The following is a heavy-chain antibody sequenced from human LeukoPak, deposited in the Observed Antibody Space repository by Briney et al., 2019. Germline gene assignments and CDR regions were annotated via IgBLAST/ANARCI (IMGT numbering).Heavy chain of an antibody. Sequence: PGGSLRLSCAASGFTFSSYWMSWVRQAPGKGLEWVANIKQDGSEKYYVDSVKGRFTISRDNAKNSLYPQMNSLRAEDTAVYYCARKAGGSSWYGYYYYGMDVWGQGTTVTVSS. J-gene: IGHJ6*02. D-gene: IGHD6-13*01. CDR1: GFTFSSYW. V-gene: IGHV3-7*01. CDR3: ARKAGGSSWYGYYYYGMDV. CDR2: IKQDGSEK.